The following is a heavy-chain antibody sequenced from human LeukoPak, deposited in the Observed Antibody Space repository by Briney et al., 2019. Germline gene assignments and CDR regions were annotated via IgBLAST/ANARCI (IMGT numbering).Heavy chain of an antibody. D-gene: IGHD1-7*01. CDR2: VKSKADGGTA. CDR3: TTDEDWNYARKDV. V-gene: IGHV3-15*07. J-gene: IGHJ6*02. Sequence: GGSLRLSCAASGFTFINTWMNWARQAPGKGLEWVGRVKSKADGGTADYAAPVKGRFTISRDDSKSTLYLQMNSLKIEDTAVYYCTTDEDWNYARKDVWGQGATVIVSS. CDR1: GFTFINTW.